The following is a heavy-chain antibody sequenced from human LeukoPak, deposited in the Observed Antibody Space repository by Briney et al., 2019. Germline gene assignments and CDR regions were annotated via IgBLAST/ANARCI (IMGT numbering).Heavy chain of an antibody. D-gene: IGHD5-18*01. V-gene: IGHV3-53*01. CDR3: ARDAVDTANAV. CDR2: IYSSGST. J-gene: IGHJ6*02. Sequence: GGSLRLSCAASGFAVSSSYMSWVRQAPGKGLEWVSIIYSSGSTYYADSVKGRFTISRDSSKNTLYLQMNSLRAEDTAVYYCARDAVDTANAVWGQGTTVTVSS. CDR1: GFAVSSSY.